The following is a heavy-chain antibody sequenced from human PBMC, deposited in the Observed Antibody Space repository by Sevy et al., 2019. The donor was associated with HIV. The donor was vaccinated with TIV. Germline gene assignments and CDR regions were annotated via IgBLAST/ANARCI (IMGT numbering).Heavy chain of an antibody. J-gene: IGHJ4*02. CDR1: GFTFSSYW. V-gene: IGHV3-7*01. Sequence: GGSLRLSCAASGFTFSSYWMSWVRQAPGKGLEWVANIKQDGSEKYYVDSVKGRFTISRDNAKISLYMQMNSLRDEDTAVYYCAACYYDSTGAFDYWGQGTLVTVSS. D-gene: IGHD3-22*01. CDR2: IKQDGSEK. CDR3: AACYYDSTGAFDY.